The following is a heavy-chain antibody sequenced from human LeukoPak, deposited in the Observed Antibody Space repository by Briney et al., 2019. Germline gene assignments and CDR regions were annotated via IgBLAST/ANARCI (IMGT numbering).Heavy chain of an antibody. J-gene: IGHJ4*02. CDR3: AKVSVAGISYDY. D-gene: IGHD6-19*01. CDR1: GFTFSSYA. V-gene: IGHV3-23*01. Sequence: GGSLRLSCAASGFTFSSYAMSWVRQAPGKGLEWVSAISGSGGSTYYADSVKGRFTISRDNSKNTLYLQMNSPRAEDTAVYYCAKVSVAGISYDYWGQGTLVTASS. CDR2: ISGSGGST.